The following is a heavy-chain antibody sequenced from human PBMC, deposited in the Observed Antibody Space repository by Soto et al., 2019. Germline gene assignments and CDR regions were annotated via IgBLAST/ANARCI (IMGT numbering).Heavy chain of an antibody. D-gene: IGHD2-15*01. Sequence: QVQLQESGPGLAKPSETLSLTGTVSGGSISSYYWSWLRQPPGKALEWIGYIYYSGSTNYNPSLKSRVTISVDTSKNQFSLKLSSVTAADTAVYYCARGDCSGGSSYGYFQHWGQGTLVTVSS. V-gene: IGHV4-59*01. J-gene: IGHJ1*01. CDR3: ARGDCSGGSSYGYFQH. CDR1: GGSISSYY. CDR2: IYYSGST.